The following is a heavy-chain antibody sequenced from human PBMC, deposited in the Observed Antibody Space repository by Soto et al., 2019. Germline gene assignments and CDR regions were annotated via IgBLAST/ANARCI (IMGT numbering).Heavy chain of an antibody. V-gene: IGHV1-46*03. D-gene: IGHD3-3*01. CDR1: GYTFTSYY. CDR2: INPSGGST. CDR3: ARVSRRGYDFWSGYYTGDEYFQH. J-gene: IGHJ1*01. Sequence: ASVKVSCKASGYTFTSYYMHWVRQAPGQGLEWMGIINPSGGSTSYAQKFQGRVTMTRDTSTSPVYMELSSLRSEDTAVYYCARVSRRGYDFWSGYYTGDEYFQHWGQGTLVTVS.